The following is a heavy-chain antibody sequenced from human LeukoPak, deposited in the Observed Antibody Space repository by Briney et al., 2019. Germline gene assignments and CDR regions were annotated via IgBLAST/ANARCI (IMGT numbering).Heavy chain of an antibody. CDR3: AELGITMIGGV. CDR1: GFTFSSHS. CDR2: ISSSSSYI. J-gene: IGHJ6*04. V-gene: IGHV3-21*01. Sequence: GGSLRLSCAASGFTFSSHSMNWVRQAPGKGLEWVSSISSSSSYIYYADSVKGRFTISRDNAKNSLYLQMNSLRAEGTAVYYCAELGITMIGGVWGKGTTVTISS. D-gene: IGHD3-10*02.